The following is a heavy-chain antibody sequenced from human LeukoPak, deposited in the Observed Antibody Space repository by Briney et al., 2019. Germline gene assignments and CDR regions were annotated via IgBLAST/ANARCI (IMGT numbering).Heavy chain of an antibody. D-gene: IGHD7-27*01. CDR2: IKGDGSGA. V-gene: IGHV3-74*01. CDR1: GFSFSTYW. J-gene: IGHJ4*02. CDR3: AKDFDWGSGH. Sequence: GGSLRLSCAASGFSFSTYWMHWVRQAPGKGPLWVSRIKGDGSGASYADSVKGRFTISRDNSKTTLHLQMDSLTVDDTAVYYCAKDFDWGSGHWGQGTLVTVSS.